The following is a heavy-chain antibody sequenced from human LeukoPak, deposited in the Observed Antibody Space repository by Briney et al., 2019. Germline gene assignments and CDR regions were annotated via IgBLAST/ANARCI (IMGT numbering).Heavy chain of an antibody. CDR1: GGSISSGDYY. CDR3: ARDCSRGSCYYYYGMDV. Sequence: RSQTLSLTCTVSGGSISSGDYYWSWIRQPPGKGLEWIGYIYYSGSTYYNPSFKSRVTISVDTSKNQFSLKLSSVTAADTAVYYCARDCSRGSCYYYYGMDVWGQGTTVTVSS. CDR2: IYYSGST. V-gene: IGHV4-30-4*01. D-gene: IGHD2-15*01. J-gene: IGHJ6*02.